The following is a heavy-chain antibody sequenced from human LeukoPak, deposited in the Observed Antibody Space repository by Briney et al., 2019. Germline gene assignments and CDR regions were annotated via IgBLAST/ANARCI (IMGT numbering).Heavy chain of an antibody. CDR3: ARGLYCTNGVCYARQLDY. V-gene: IGHV1-18*01. Sequence: GASVKVSCKASGYTFTSYGISWVRQAPGQGLEWMGWTSAYNGNTNYAQKFQGRVTITRDTSASTAYMELSSLRSEDTAVYYCARGLYCTNGVCYARQLDYWGQGTLVTVSS. J-gene: IGHJ4*02. D-gene: IGHD2-8*01. CDR1: GYTFTSYG. CDR2: TSAYNGNT.